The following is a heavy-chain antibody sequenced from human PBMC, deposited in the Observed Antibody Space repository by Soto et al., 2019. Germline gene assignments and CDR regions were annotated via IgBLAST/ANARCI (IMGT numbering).Heavy chain of an antibody. D-gene: IGHD5-18*01. Sequence: SETLSLTCTVSGGSISSYYWSWIRQPPGKGLEWIGYIYYSGSTNCNPSLKSRVTISVDTSKNQFSLKLSSVTAADTAVYYCARHTAMVEFDYWGQGTLITVSS. CDR2: IYYSGST. V-gene: IGHV4-59*01. J-gene: IGHJ4*02. CDR3: ARHTAMVEFDY. CDR1: GGSISSYY.